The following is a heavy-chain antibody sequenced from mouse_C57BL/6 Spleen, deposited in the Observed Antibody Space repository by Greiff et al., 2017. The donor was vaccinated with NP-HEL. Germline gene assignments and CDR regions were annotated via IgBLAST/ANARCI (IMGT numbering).Heavy chain of an antibody. CDR1: GYTFTSYW. J-gene: IGHJ2*01. CDR3: ARSGVPDNYFDY. CDR2: IHPNSGST. Sequence: QVQLQQPGAELVKPGASVTLSCTASGYTFTSYWMHWVKQRPGQGLEWIGMIHPNSGSTNYNEKFKSKATLTVDKSSSTAYMQLSSLTSEDSAVYYCARSGVPDNYFDYWGQGTTLTVSS. V-gene: IGHV1-64*01.